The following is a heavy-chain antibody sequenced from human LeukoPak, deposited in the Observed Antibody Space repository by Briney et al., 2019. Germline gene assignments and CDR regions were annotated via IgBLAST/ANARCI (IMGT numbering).Heavy chain of an antibody. CDR2: IPSDGSNN. V-gene: IGHV3-30*02. CDR1: GVTFSRHV. CDR3: ARDRSDTSGWYYFDL. J-gene: IGHJ4*02. D-gene: IGHD6-19*01. Sequence: PGGSLRLSCAASGVTFSRHVMHWVRQAPGKGLEWVAFIPSDGSNNYYADSVKGRFTISRDNSKNTLYLQMNSLRAEDTAVYYCARDRSDTSGWYYFDLWGQGTLVTVSS.